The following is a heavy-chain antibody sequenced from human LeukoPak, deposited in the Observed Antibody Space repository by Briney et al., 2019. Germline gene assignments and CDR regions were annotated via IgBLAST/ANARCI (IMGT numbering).Heavy chain of an antibody. J-gene: IGHJ6*02. CDR2: LYHSGST. CDR3: AREVVLHGYMVRGVKSGLDV. CDR1: GGPVSSYY. V-gene: IGHV4-59*02. D-gene: IGHD3-10*01. Sequence: SETLSLPRTVSGGPVSSYYWSWIRQSPGRALECIGYLYHSGSTNYNPSLKSRVTMSVDTSKNQFSLKLTSLTAADSALYYCAREVVLHGYMVRGVKSGLDVWGQGTTVTVSS.